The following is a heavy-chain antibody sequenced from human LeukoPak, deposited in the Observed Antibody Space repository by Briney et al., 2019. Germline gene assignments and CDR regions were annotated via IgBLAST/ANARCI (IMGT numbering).Heavy chain of an antibody. CDR3: ARGFSPGAYYYDSRGPFFYYYGMDV. Sequence: SETLSLTCTVSGASISGYFWSWIRQPPRKGLEWIGYISSSGNTNYNPSLKSRVTISVDTSKNRFSLKLSSVTAADTAVYYCARGFSPGAYYYDSRGPFFYYYGMDVWGQGTTVTVSS. J-gene: IGHJ6*02. D-gene: IGHD3-22*01. CDR2: ISSSGNT. CDR1: GASISGYF. V-gene: IGHV4-59*12.